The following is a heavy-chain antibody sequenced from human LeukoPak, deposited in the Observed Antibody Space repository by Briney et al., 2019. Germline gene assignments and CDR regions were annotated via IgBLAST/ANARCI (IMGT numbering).Heavy chain of an antibody. Sequence: RGESLKISCKGSGYSFTSYWIGWVRQMPGKGLEWMGITYPGDSDTRYSPSFQGQVTISADKSISTAYLHWSSLKASDTAMYYCAGASMPFDAFDIWGQGTMVTVSS. D-gene: IGHD2-2*01. CDR1: GYSFTSYW. J-gene: IGHJ3*02. CDR2: TYPGDSDT. V-gene: IGHV5-51*01. CDR3: AGASMPFDAFDI.